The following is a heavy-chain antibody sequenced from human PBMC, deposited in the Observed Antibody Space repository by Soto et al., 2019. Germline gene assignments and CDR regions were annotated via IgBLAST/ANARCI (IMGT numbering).Heavy chain of an antibody. J-gene: IGHJ4*02. CDR3: AGGNEYGGKFDY. V-gene: IGHV1-8*01. CDR1: GYTFTSYD. CDR2: MNPHSGNT. D-gene: IGHD4-17*01. Sequence: QVQLVQSGAEVKKPGASVKVSCKASGYTFTSYDINWVRQATGQGLESMGWMNPHSGNTAYAQKFQGRVTMTRNTSISAAYMGVSSLRSEAAAVYYWAGGNEYGGKFDYWGQGTLVTVSS.